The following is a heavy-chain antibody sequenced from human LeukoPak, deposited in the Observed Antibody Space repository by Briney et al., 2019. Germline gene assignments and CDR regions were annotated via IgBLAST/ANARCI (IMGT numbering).Heavy chain of an antibody. CDR2: IKQDGSEK. D-gene: IGHD1-26*01. V-gene: IGHV3-7*01. Sequence: RGSLRLSCAASGFTFSSYWMSWVRQAPGKGLEWVANIKQDGSEKYYVDSVKGRFTISRDNAKNSLYLQMNSLRAEDTAVYYCARVGIVGARGAFDIWGQGTMVTVSS. J-gene: IGHJ3*02. CDR1: GFTFSSYW. CDR3: ARVGIVGARGAFDI.